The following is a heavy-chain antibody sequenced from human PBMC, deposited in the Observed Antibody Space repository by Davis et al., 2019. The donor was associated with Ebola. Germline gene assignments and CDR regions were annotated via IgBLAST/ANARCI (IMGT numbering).Heavy chain of an antibody. D-gene: IGHD3-22*01. CDR1: GSTFSRYA. CDR3: AKDRPFDSSGYHDY. Sequence: GESLKLSCAASGSTFSRYAMHWVRQAPGKGLEWVAVISYDGSNKYYADSVKGRFTISRDNSKNTLYLQMNSLRAEDTAVYYCAKDRPFDSSGYHDYWGQGTLVTVSS. J-gene: IGHJ4*02. V-gene: IGHV3-30*04. CDR2: ISYDGSNK.